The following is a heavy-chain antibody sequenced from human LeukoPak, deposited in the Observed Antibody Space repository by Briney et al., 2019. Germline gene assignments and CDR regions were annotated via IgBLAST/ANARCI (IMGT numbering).Heavy chain of an antibody. D-gene: IGHD2-15*01. J-gene: IGHJ6*02. CDR1: GGAISSVDYY. Sequence: SETLSLTCSVSGGAISSVDYYWSWIRQHPGKGLEWIGYIYHSGSTYYNPSLKSRVTISVDTSKNQFSLKLSSVTAADTAVYYCARSVVRGYYGMDVWGQGTTVTVSS. V-gene: IGHV4-30-4*02. CDR2: IYHSGST. CDR3: ARSVVRGYYGMDV.